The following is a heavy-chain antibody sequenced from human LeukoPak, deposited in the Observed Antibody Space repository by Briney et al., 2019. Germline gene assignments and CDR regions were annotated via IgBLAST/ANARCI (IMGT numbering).Heavy chain of an antibody. CDR2: INSDGSST. Sequence: GGSLRLSCVASGFTFSSYWMHWVRQAPGKGLVWVSRINSDGSSTAYADSVKGRFTISRDNAKNTLYLQMNSLRAEDTAVYYCARGGDGYSEIDCWGQGTLVTVSS. D-gene: IGHD5-24*01. CDR3: ARGGDGYSEIDC. V-gene: IGHV3-74*01. CDR1: GFTFSSYW. J-gene: IGHJ4*02.